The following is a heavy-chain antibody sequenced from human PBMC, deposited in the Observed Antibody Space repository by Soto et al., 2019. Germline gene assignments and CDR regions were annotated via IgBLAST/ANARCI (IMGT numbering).Heavy chain of an antibody. CDR3: ARSRGGYFDY. D-gene: IGHD3-22*01. Sequence: QVQLQESGPGLVKPSETLSLTCTVSGVSISSYYWSWIRQPPGKGLEWIGYIYYSGSTNYNPSLQSRVTISGDTSKNQFSLKLSSVTAADTAVYYCARSRGGYFDYWGQGTLVTVSS. J-gene: IGHJ4*02. CDR1: GVSISSYY. CDR2: IYYSGST. V-gene: IGHV4-59*01.